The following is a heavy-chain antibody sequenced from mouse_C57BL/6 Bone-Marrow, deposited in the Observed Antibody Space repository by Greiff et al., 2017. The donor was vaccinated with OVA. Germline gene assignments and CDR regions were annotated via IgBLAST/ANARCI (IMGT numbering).Heavy chain of an antibody. J-gene: IGHJ4*01. D-gene: IGHD2-5*01. CDR2: ISDGGSYT. Sequence: DVMLVESGGGLVKPGGSLKLSCAASGFTFSSYAMSWVRQTPEKRLEWVATISDGGSYTYYPDNVKGRFTISRDNAKNNLYLQMSHLKSEDTAMYYCARDRLRYSNYDAMDYWGQGTSVTVSS. CDR3: ARDRLRYSNYDAMDY. CDR1: GFTFSSYA. V-gene: IGHV5-4*01.